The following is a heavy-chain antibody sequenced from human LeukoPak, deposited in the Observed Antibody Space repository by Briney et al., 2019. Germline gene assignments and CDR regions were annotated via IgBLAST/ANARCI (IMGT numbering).Heavy chain of an antibody. D-gene: IGHD1-7*01. CDR1: GFTFSSYA. V-gene: IGHV3-23*01. Sequence: GGSLRLSCAASGFTFSSYAMSWVRQAPGKGLEWVSGISGSGGSTNYADSVKGRFTISRDNSKNTLYLQMNSLRAEDTAVYYCAKASGYWNYDYWGQGTLVTVSS. J-gene: IGHJ4*02. CDR2: ISGSGGST. CDR3: AKASGYWNYDY.